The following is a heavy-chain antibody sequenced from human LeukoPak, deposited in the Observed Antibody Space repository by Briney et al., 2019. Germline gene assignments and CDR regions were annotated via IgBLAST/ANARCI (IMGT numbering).Heavy chain of an antibody. D-gene: IGHD3-22*01. CDR3: ARDLHSSAYQGRGWFDP. J-gene: IGHJ5*02. V-gene: IGHV4-59*01. Sequence: PSETLSLTCTVSGDSITSYHWSWIRQPPGKGLEWIGYIHYSGSTSDNPSLKSRVTISVDTSKNQISLKLSSVTAADTAVYFCARDLHSSAYQGRGWFDPWGQGTLVTVSS. CDR1: GDSITSYH. CDR2: IHYSGST.